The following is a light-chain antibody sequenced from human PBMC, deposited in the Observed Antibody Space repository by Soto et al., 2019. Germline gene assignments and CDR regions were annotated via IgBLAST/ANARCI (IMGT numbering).Light chain of an antibody. J-gene: IGLJ1*01. Sequence: QSAVTQPPSASGSPGQRVTISCSGSNSNIGRNAVNWYQQLPGTAPTLLIYSNNERPSGVPDRFSGSKSGTSASLAISGLQSEDAADYYCNSYVAGSNVFGTGTKLTVL. CDR2: SNN. CDR1: NSNIGRNA. CDR3: NSYVAGSNV. V-gene: IGLV1-44*01.